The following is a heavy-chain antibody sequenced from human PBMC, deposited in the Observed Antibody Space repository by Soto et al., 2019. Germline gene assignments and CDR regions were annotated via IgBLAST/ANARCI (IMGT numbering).Heavy chain of an antibody. CDR3: ARARIAAAGRYYMDV. CDR1: RFTFSSYS. D-gene: IGHD6-13*01. Sequence: LRLSCAASRFTFSSYSMNWVRQAPGKGLEWVSYISSSSSTIYYADSVKGRFTISRDNAKNSLYLQMNSLRAEDTAVYYCARARIAAAGRYYMDVWGKGTTVTVSS. V-gene: IGHV3-48*01. CDR2: ISSSSSTI. J-gene: IGHJ6*03.